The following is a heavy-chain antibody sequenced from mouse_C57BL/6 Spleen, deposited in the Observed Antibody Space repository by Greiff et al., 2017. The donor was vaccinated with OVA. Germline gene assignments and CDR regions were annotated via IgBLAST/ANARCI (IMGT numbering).Heavy chain of an antibody. D-gene: IGHD1-1*01. V-gene: IGHV1-82*01. CDR3: ARYYGTGYFDY. CDR1: GYAFSSSW. Sequence: VNVVESGPELVKPGASVKISCKASGYAFSSSWMNWVQQRPGKGLEWIGRIYPGDGDTNYNGKFKGKATLTADKSSSTAYMQLSSLTSEDSAVYFCARYYGTGYFDYWGQGTTLTVSS. CDR2: IYPGDGDT. J-gene: IGHJ2*01.